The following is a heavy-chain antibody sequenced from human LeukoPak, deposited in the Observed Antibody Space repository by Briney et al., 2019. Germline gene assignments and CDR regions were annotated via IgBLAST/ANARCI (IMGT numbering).Heavy chain of an antibody. Sequence: PSETLSLTCTVSGGSISSSSYYWGWIRQPPGKGLEWIGYIYYSGSTNYNPSLKSRVTISVDTSKNQFSLKLSSVTAADTAVYYCAGEITMVRGVMALNWFDPWGQGTLVTVSS. J-gene: IGHJ5*02. CDR2: IYYSGST. V-gene: IGHV4-61*05. D-gene: IGHD3-10*01. CDR1: GGSISSSSYY. CDR3: AGEITMVRGVMALNWFDP.